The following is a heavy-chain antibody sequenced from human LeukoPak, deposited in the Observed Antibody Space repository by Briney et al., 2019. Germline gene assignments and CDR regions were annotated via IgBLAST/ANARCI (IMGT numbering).Heavy chain of an antibody. J-gene: IGHJ4*02. CDR2: IYSSGST. CDR3: ARRQDDSSLGY. CDR1: GFSVSTNY. D-gene: IGHD3-9*01. Sequence: GGSPRLSCAASGFSVSTNYMSWVRQAPGKGLEWVSVIYSSGSTDYADSVKGRFTISRDTSENTVYLQMNSLRADDTAVYYCARRQDDSSLGYWGQGTLVTVSS. V-gene: IGHV3-53*01.